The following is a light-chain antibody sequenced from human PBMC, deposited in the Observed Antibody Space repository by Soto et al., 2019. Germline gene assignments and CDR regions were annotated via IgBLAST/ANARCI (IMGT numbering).Light chain of an antibody. V-gene: IGKV1-33*01. J-gene: IGKJ5*01. CDR1: HDFKDF. Sequence: DIQMTQYPSSLSASVGDRVTITCQASHDFKDFLNWFQEKPGKAPKLLIYDASNLQTGVPSKFSGSGLWTHFTVTTSSLQPADITSYYCQRYDSLPPSFGLGTRLDI. CDR2: DAS. CDR3: QRYDSLPPS.